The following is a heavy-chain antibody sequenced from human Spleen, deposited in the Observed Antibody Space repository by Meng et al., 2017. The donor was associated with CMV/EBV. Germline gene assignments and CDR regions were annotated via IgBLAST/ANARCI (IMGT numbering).Heavy chain of an antibody. CDR3: AKGYCSSTSCRRNWFDP. Sequence: FNFSSYAMSWVRQAPGKGLEWVSGISNSGGSTYYADSVKGRFTISRDNSKNTLYLQMNSLRAEDTAVYYCAKGYCSSTSCRRNWFDPWGQGTLVTVSS. CDR1: FNFSSYA. CDR2: ISNSGGST. V-gene: IGHV3-23*01. J-gene: IGHJ5*02. D-gene: IGHD2-2*01.